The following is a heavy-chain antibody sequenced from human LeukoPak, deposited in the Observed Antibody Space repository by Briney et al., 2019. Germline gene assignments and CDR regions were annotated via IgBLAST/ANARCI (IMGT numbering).Heavy chain of an antibody. J-gene: IGHJ6*03. V-gene: IGHV4-39*01. Sequence: PSETLSLTCTVSGGSISSRSDYWGWVRQPPGKGLEWIASISSSGSTYYNPSLKSRVSISVDSFRNQFSLKLSSVTAADTAVYYCARRRVLPPDVPGRADYYLDVWGKGTAVTVSS. CDR1: GGSISSRSDY. CDR2: ISSSGST. D-gene: IGHD2-2*01. CDR3: ARRRVLPPDVPGRADYYLDV.